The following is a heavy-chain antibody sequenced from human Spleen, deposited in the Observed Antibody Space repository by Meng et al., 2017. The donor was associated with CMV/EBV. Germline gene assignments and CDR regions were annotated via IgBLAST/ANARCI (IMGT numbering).Heavy chain of an antibody. CDR3: AKAIEARPAGHFDY. Sequence: SGFTFSSYAMTGVRQAPGKGLEWVSAISASADRTYYTDSVKGRFIISRDNSKNTVYLQMNSLRAEDTAVYYCAKAIEARPAGHFDYWGQGTLVTVSS. J-gene: IGHJ4*02. D-gene: IGHD6-6*01. CDR1: GFTFSSYA. V-gene: IGHV3-23*01. CDR2: ISASADRT.